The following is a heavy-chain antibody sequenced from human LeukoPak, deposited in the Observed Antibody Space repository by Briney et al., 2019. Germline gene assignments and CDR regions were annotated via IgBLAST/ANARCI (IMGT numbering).Heavy chain of an antibody. Sequence: GESLMISCKGSGYSFTTYWIGWVRQMPGKGLEWMGIIYPGDSVTKYSPSFQGQVTISADKSISTAYLQWSSLKASDTAMYYCARLRYSSGWYAAYWGQGTLVTVSS. J-gene: IGHJ4*02. CDR2: IYPGDSVT. D-gene: IGHD6-19*01. V-gene: IGHV5-51*01. CDR3: ARLRYSSGWYAAY. CDR1: GYSFTTYW.